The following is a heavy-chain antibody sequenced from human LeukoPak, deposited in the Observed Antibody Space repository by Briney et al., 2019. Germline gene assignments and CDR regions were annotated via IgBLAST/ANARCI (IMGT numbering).Heavy chain of an antibody. CDR1: GGSFSGYY. Sequence: SETLSLTCAVYGGSFSGYYWSWIRQPPGKGLEWIGEINHSGSTNYNPSLKSRVTMSVDTSKNQFSLNLSSVTAADTAVYYCARLRGVGSSGWRIDYWGQGTLVTVSS. CDR2: INHSGST. J-gene: IGHJ4*02. CDR3: ARLRGVGSSGWRIDY. V-gene: IGHV4-34*01. D-gene: IGHD6-19*01.